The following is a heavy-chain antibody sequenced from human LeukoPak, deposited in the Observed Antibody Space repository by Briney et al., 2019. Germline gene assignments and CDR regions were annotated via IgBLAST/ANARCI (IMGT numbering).Heavy chain of an antibody. V-gene: IGHV3-23*01. J-gene: IGHJ6*02. Sequence: GGSLRLSCAASGFTFSSYSMNWVRQAPGKGLEWVSGISGSGGSTYYADSVKGRFTISRDNSKNTLYLQMNSLRAEDTAVYYCAKGTVAGHFYYYDMDVRGQGTTVTVSS. CDR1: GFTFSSYS. CDR2: ISGSGGST. CDR3: AKGTVAGHFYYYDMDV. D-gene: IGHD6-19*01.